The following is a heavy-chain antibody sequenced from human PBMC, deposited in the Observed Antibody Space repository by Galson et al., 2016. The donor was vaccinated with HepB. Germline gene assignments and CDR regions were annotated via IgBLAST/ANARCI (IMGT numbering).Heavy chain of an antibody. CDR3: ARVNTYCSGGSCYRDSYWYFDL. V-gene: IGHV3-21*01. CDR1: GFTLSSYA. Sequence: SLRLSCAASGFTLSSYAMSWVRQAPGKGLEWVSSISSSSSYIYYADSVKGRFTISRDNAKNSLYLQMNSLRAEDTAVYYCARVNTYCSGGSCYRDSYWYFDLWGRGTLVTVSS. D-gene: IGHD2-15*01. CDR2: ISSSSSYI. J-gene: IGHJ2*01.